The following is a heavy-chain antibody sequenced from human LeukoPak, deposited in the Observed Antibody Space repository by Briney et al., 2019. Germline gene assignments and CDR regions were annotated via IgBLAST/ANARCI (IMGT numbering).Heavy chain of an antibody. D-gene: IGHD2-21*02. J-gene: IGHJ4*02. V-gene: IGHV3-33*01. CDR2: IWYDGSNK. CDR3: ARDRGAYCGGDCYFGYFDY. Sequence: PGGSLRLSCAASGFPFSSYGMHWVRQAPGKGLEGVALIWYDGSNKFYADSVKGRFTISRENSKNTLYLQVNSLRVEDTAVYYCARDRGAYCGGDCYFGYFDYWGQGSLVTVSS. CDR1: GFPFSSYG.